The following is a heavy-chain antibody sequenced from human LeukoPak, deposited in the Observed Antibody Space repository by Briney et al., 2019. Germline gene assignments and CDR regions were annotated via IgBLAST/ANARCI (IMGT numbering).Heavy chain of an antibody. D-gene: IGHD3-10*01. CDR3: AKDFANGSESYYEPAFDS. CDR2: ISSSGITI. V-gene: IGHV3-48*03. CDR1: GFLFSSFE. J-gene: IGHJ4*02. Sequence: GGSLRLSCAASGFLFSSFEINWVRQAPGKGLEWVSYISSSGITIYYADSVKGRFTISRDNAKNSLYLQMNSLRPEDTAVYYCAKDFANGSESYYEPAFDSWGQGTLVTVSS.